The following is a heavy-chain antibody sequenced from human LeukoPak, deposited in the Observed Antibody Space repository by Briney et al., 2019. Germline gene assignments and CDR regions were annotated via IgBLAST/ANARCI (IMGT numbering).Heavy chain of an antibody. Sequence: GGSLRLSCAASGFTFSSYWMSWVRQAPGKGLEWVANIKQDGREKYYVDSVKGRFTISRDNAKNSLYLQMNSLRAEDTAVYYCARGPGQQPSTGYYYYGMDVWGQGTTVTVSS. CDR3: ARGPGQQPSTGYYYYGMDV. CDR1: GFTFSSYW. D-gene: IGHD6-13*01. J-gene: IGHJ6*02. V-gene: IGHV3-7*01. CDR2: IKQDGREK.